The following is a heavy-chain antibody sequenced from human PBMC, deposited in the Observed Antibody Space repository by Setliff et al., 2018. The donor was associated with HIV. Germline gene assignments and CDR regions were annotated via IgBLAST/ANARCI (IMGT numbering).Heavy chain of an antibody. Sequence: GESLKISCKGSGYSFTSYWIGWVRQMPGKGLEWMGIIYPGDSDTRYSPSFQGQVTISADKSISTAYLQWSSLKASDTAMYFCARAPNSPSYSNIFYADHWGQGTLVTV. D-gene: IGHD3-9*01. J-gene: IGHJ5*02. CDR2: IYPGDSDT. CDR1: GYSFTSYW. CDR3: ARAPNSPSYSNIFYADH. V-gene: IGHV5-51*01.